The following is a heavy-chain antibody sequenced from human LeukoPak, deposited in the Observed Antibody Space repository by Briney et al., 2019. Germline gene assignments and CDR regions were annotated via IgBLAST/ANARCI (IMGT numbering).Heavy chain of an antibody. J-gene: IGHJ5*02. CDR3: ARDRLQLQS. CDR1: GGSISSYY. Sequence: SETLSLTCTVSGGSISSYYWSWIRQPPGKGPEWIGYIYYTGNTNYNPSLKSRVTISVDTSKNQFSLKLSPATAADTAVYYCARDRLQLQSWGQGTLVTVSS. V-gene: IGHV4-59*01. CDR2: IYYTGNT. D-gene: IGHD5-24*01.